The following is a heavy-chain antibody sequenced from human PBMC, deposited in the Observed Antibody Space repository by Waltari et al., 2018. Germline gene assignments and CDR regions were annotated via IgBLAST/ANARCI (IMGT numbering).Heavy chain of an antibody. CDR2: MVGGSDST. CDR1: GFTLTTYA. J-gene: IGHJ4*02. Sequence: EGQLLESGGGLVQPGGSLRLTCAASGFTLTTYAMGWVRRPPGKGREWVSGMVGGSDSTYYADSLKGRFTISRDSSKNTLYLQTNSLRAEDTAVYYCTKGWGDYWGQGTLVTVSS. V-gene: IGHV3-23*01. D-gene: IGHD7-27*01. CDR3: TKGWGDY.